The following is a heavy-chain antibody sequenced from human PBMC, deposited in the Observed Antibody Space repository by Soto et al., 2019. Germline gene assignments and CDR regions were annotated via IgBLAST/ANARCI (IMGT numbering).Heavy chain of an antibody. J-gene: IGHJ4*02. Sequence: QVHLVQSGGEVKKPGASVKVSCKASGYTFNRHGITWVRQAPGQGLEWMGWISGYNGDINYEQKFQGRVTLSSDTLTRTGFLELKRLRFDDTAVYYCARVRIVGAREIDFWGQGTLVTVSS. CDR2: ISGYNGDI. V-gene: IGHV1-18*04. D-gene: IGHD1-26*01. CDR3: ARVRIVGAREIDF. CDR1: GYTFNRHG.